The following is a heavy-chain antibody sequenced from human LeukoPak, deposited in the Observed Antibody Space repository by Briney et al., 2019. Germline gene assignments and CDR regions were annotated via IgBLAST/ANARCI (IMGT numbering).Heavy chain of an antibody. CDR3: ATESGTYSGTCFDY. CDR1: GFTFSSYW. D-gene: IGHD1-26*01. Sequence: GGSLRLSCAASGFTFSSYWMSRVRQAPGKGLEWVSSISPDSNYKYYVDSVKGRFTISRDNAKSSLYLQMNSLRAEDTAVYYCATESGTYSGTCFDYWGQGNLVTVSS. J-gene: IGHJ4*02. V-gene: IGHV3-21*01. CDR2: ISPDSNYK.